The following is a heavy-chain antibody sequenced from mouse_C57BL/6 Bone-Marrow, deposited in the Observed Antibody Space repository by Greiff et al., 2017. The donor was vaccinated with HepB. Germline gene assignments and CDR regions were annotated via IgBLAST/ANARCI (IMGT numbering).Heavy chain of an antibody. CDR3: ARGRWLLLHWYFDV. CDR2: IHPNSGST. J-gene: IGHJ1*03. V-gene: IGHV1-64*01. D-gene: IGHD2-3*01. CDR1: GYTFTSYW. Sequence: QVQLQQPGAELVKPGASVKLSCKASGYTFTSYWMHWVKQRPGQGLEWIGMIHPNSGSTNYNEKFKSKATLTVDKSSSTAYMQLSSLTSEDSAVYYCARGRWLLLHWYFDVWGTGTTVTVSS.